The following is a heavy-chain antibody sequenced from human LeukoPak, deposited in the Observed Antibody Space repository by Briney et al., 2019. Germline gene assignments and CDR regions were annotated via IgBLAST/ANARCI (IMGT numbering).Heavy chain of an antibody. CDR3: AREVQLERLAFGKEGSALDY. CDR2: ISSTRSYI. V-gene: IGHV3-21*01. J-gene: IGHJ4*02. Sequence: GGSLRLSCAASGFSFFSYTMNWVRQAPGKGLEWVSSISSTRSYIYYADSVKGRFTISRDNAKNSLYLQMNSLRAEDTAVYYCAREVQLERLAFGKEGSALDYWGQGTLVTVSS. D-gene: IGHD1-1*01. CDR1: GFSFFSYT.